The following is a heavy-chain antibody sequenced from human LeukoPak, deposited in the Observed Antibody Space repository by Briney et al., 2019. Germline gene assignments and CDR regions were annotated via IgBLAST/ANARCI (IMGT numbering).Heavy chain of an antibody. CDR2: ISYSGNSV. D-gene: IGHD3-9*01. CDR1: GFIFSNYA. J-gene: IGHJ4*02. Sequence: GGSLRLSCATSGFIFSNYAVNWVRQAPGKGLEWVSFISYSGNSVYYADSVKGRFTISRDNAKNSLYLQMNSLRAEDTALYYCAREAYYDILTGVNYWGQGTLVTVSS. V-gene: IGHV3-48*04. CDR3: AREAYYDILTGVNY.